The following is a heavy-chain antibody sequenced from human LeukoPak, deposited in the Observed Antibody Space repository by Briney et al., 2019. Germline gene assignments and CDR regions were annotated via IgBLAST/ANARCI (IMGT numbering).Heavy chain of an antibody. Sequence: PGGSLRLSCAASGFTFSSYGMSWVRQAPGKGLEWVSAISGSGGSTYYADSVKGRFTISRDNSKNTLYLQMNSLRAEDTAVYYCAKVAYYYDSSGCFDYWGQGTLVTVSS. CDR3: AKVAYYYDSSGCFDY. CDR2: ISGSGGST. V-gene: IGHV3-23*01. CDR1: GFTFSSYG. D-gene: IGHD3-22*01. J-gene: IGHJ4*02.